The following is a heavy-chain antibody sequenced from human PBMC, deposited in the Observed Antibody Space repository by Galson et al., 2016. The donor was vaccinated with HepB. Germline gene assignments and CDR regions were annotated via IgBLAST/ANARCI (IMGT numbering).Heavy chain of an antibody. D-gene: IGHD2-15*01. CDR3: AKDIGYCSGGTCPNDAFDI. V-gene: IGHV3-33*06. CDR2: IWYDGTNE. Sequence: SLRLSCAASGFTFSSYGIHWVRQAPGNGLEWVAVIWYDGTNEYYADSVKGRFTISRDNFKNTLYLQMNSLRAEDTAVYYCAKDIGYCSGGTCPNDAFDIWVQGTMVTVSS. CDR1: GFTFSSYG. J-gene: IGHJ3*02.